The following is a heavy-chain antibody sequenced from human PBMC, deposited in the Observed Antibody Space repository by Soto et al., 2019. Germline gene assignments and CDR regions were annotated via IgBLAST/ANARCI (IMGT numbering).Heavy chain of an antibody. J-gene: IGHJ4*02. CDR1: GLTFSNYG. V-gene: IGHV3-23*01. CDR3: AGGLDY. Sequence: EVQLLESGGGLVQPGRSLRLSCAASGLTFSNYGMKWVRQAPGKGLEWVSGIDGTGDSTYYADSVKGRFTISRDNSKNTLXXXXXXXXXXXXXXXXXAGGLDYWGQGTLVTVSS. CDR2: IDGTGDST.